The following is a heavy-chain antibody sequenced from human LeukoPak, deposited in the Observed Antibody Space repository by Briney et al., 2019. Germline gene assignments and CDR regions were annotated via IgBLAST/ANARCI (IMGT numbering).Heavy chain of an antibody. J-gene: IGHJ4*02. Sequence: GESLKISRKGSGYIYTSYWIGWVRQMPGKGLEWMGIIYPGDSDTRYSPSFQGQVTISADKSIGTAYLQWSSLKASDTAMYYCARPSWRFGESPPGYWGQGTLVTVSS. D-gene: IGHD3-10*01. V-gene: IGHV5-51*01. CDR1: GYIYTSYW. CDR2: IYPGDSDT. CDR3: ARPSWRFGESPPGY.